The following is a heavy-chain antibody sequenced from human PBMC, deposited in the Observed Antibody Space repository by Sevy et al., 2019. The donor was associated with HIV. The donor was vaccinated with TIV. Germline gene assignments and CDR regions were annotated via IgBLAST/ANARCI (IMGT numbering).Heavy chain of an antibody. CDR3: ARERQLVLDY. CDR1: GGSISSYY. CDR2: IYYSGST. V-gene: IGHV4-59*01. D-gene: IGHD6-13*01. J-gene: IGHJ4*02. Sequence: ETLSLTCTVAGGSISSYYWSWIRQPPGKGLEWIGYIYYSGSTNYNPSLKSRVTISVDTSKNQFSLKLSSVTAADTAVYYCARERQLVLDYWGQGTLVTVSS.